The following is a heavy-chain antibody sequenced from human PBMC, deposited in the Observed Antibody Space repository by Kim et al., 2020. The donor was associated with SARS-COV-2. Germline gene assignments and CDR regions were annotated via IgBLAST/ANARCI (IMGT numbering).Heavy chain of an antibody. V-gene: IGHV3-21*01. Sequence: GGSLRLSCAASGFTFSSYSMNWVRQASGKGLEWVSSISSSSSYIYYADSVKGRFTISRDNAKNSLYLQMNSLRAEDTAVYYCARDSAPYGDYVLRNYYGMDVWGQGTTVTVSS. CDR3: ARDSAPYGDYVLRNYYGMDV. CDR2: ISSSSSYI. D-gene: IGHD4-17*01. J-gene: IGHJ6*02. CDR1: GFTFSSYS.